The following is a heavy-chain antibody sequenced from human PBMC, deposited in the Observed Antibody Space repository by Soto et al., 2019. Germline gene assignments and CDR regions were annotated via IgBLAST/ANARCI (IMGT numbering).Heavy chain of an antibody. CDR3: ARDSRHYGSGSYYNVLSDPPYYYGMDV. J-gene: IGHJ6*02. D-gene: IGHD3-10*01. CDR2: IYYSGST. V-gene: IGHV4-59*01. Sequence: SETLSLTCTFSGCSISSYYWSLIRQPPGKGLEWIGYIYYSGSTHYNPSLKSRVTISVDTSKNQFSLKLSSLRSEDTAVYYCARDSRHYGSGSYYNVLSDPPYYYGMDVWGQGTTVTVSS. CDR1: GCSISSYY.